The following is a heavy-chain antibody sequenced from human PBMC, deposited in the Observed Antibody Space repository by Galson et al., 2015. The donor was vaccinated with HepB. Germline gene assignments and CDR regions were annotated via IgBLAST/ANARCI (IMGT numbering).Heavy chain of an antibody. V-gene: IGHV3-7*03. Sequence: SLRLSCAASGFTFSSYWMYWVRQAPGKGLEWVANINQDGSQKYYVDSVKGRFTISRDNAKNSLYLQMNSLRVEDTAVYYCASGYTSGYWGQGTLVTVSS. CDR1: GFTFSSYW. CDR2: INQDGSQK. CDR3: ASGYTSGY. J-gene: IGHJ4*02. D-gene: IGHD6-19*01.